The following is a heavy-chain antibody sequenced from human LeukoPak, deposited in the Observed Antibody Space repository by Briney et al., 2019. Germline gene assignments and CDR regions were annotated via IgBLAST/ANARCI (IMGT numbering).Heavy chain of an antibody. CDR2: LSSTGTT. Sequence: GGSLRLSCAASGISFSSYGMSWVRQAPGKGLEWVSTLSSTGTTFYAGSVEGRFTISRANSENTLYLQMNSLRAEDTAVYYCAGTSGYDSWGQGTLVTVSS. D-gene: IGHD5-12*01. V-gene: IGHV3-23*01. CDR1: GISFSSYG. J-gene: IGHJ5*01. CDR3: AGTSGYDS.